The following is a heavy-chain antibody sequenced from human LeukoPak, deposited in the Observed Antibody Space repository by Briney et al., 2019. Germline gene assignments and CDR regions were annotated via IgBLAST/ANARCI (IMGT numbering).Heavy chain of an antibody. CDR3: AREWGSGTFDY. CDR1: GFTFSSYS. D-gene: IGHD3-10*01. J-gene: IGHJ4*02. CDR2: ISSSSSTI. V-gene: IGHV3-48*04. Sequence: GGSLRLSCAASGFTFSSYSMNWVRQAPGKGLEWVSYISSSSSTIYYADSVKGRFTISRDNAKNSLYLQMNSLRAEDTAVYYCAREWGSGTFDYWGQGTLVTVSS.